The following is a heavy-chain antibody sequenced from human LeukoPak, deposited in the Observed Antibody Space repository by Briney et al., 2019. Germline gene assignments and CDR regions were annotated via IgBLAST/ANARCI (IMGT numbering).Heavy chain of an antibody. Sequence: SVKVSCKAPGGTFSSYAISWVRQAPGQGLEWMGGIIPIFGTANYAQTFQGRVTITADESTSTAYMELSSLRSEDTAVYYCALLTPPPHGARDYWGQGTLVTVSS. D-gene: IGHD3-16*01. V-gene: IGHV1-69*01. CDR1: GGTFSSYA. J-gene: IGHJ4*02. CDR3: ALLTPPPHGARDY. CDR2: IIPIFGTA.